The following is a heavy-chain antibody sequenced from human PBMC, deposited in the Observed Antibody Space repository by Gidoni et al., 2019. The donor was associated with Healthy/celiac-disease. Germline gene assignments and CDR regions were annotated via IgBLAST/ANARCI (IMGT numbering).Heavy chain of an antibody. Sequence: QVQLVHSGAEVKRPGSSVKVSCKASGGTFTSDAISWVRQAPGQGLEWMGRIIPILGLANYAQKFQGRVTITADKSTSTAYMELSSLRSEDTAVYYCARARDGYGDYWGQGTLVTVSS. D-gene: IGHD5-12*01. CDR1: GGTFTSDA. J-gene: IGHJ4*02. CDR3: ARARDGYGDY. V-gene: IGHV1-69*04. CDR2: IIPILGLA.